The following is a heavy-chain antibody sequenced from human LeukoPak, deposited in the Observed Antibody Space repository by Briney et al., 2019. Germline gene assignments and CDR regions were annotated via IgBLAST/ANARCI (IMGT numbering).Heavy chain of an antibody. CDR3: ATGYNGYDWDSTDY. Sequence: SETLSLTCTVSGGSVSSYYWSWIRQPARRGLEWIGRIYTSGSTNYNPSLKSRVTMSVDTSKNQFSLKLTSVTAADTAVYYCATGYNGYDWDSTDYWGQGTLVTVSS. CDR2: IYTSGST. CDR1: GGSVSSYY. D-gene: IGHD5-12*01. V-gene: IGHV4-4*07. J-gene: IGHJ4*02.